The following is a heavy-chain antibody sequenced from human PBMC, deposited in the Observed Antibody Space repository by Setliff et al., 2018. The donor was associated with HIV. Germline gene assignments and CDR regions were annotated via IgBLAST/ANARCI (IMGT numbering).Heavy chain of an antibody. Sequence: PGESLKISCKTSGYYFTTYWIAWVRQMPGKGLEWMGTIFPGDSDTRYSPSFQGQVTISADKSISTAYLQWTSLKASDTAIYYCARLYDFWSGNSRNYYMDVWGKGTTVTVSS. V-gene: IGHV5-51*01. CDR1: GYYFTTYW. J-gene: IGHJ6*03. CDR2: IFPGDSDT. D-gene: IGHD3-3*01. CDR3: ARLYDFWSGNSRNYYMDV.